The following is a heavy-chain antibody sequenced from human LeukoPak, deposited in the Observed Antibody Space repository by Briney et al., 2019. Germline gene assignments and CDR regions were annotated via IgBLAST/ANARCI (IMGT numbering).Heavy chain of an antibody. CDR2: IKQDGTSK. CDR3: ARSGSSMEY. J-gene: IGHJ4*02. V-gene: IGHV3-7*04. CDR1: GFTFSRSW. D-gene: IGHD3-10*01. Sequence: GGSLRLSCAASGFTFSRSWMGWVRQAPGKGLEWVANIKQDGTSKYYVDSVMGRFTISRDNAENSVYLQMNSLSAGDTAVYYCARSGSSMEYWGQGTLVTVSS.